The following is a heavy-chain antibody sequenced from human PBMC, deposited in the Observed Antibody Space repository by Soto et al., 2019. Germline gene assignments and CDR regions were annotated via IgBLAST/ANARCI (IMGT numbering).Heavy chain of an antibody. D-gene: IGHD1-20*01. V-gene: IGHV4-38-2*01. CDR3: VAYNAAHNWFAT. CDR2: IYPSGNT. J-gene: IGHJ5*02. CDR1: VSSVSSGFY. Sequence: SETLSLTCGFSVSSVSSGFYWAWIRQSPGSGLEWLGSIYPSGNTYYNPSLRGRITISVDTSKNHFSLTLTSVTAADTARYYCVAYNAAHNWFATWGKGTMFTASS.